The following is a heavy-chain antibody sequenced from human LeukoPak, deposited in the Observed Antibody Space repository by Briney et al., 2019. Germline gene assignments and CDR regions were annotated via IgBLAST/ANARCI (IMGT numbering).Heavy chain of an antibody. CDR1: GFTVSSNY. V-gene: IGHV3-66*02. CDR3: ARDTPISTIDY. CDR2: IYSGGST. D-gene: IGHD2-2*02. Sequence: GGSLRLSCAASGFTVSSNYMSWVRQAPGKGLDWVSVIYSGGSTYYADSVKGRFTISRDNSKNTLYLQMNSLRAEDTAVYYCARDTPISTIDYWGQGTLVTVSS. J-gene: IGHJ4*02.